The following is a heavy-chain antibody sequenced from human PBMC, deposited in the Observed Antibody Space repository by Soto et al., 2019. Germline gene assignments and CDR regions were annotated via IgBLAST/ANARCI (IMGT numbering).Heavy chain of an antibody. V-gene: IGHV3-74*01. J-gene: IGHJ4*02. Sequence: GGSLRLSCAASGFTFNRYWMHWVRQPPWKGLVWVSRINSDGSSTSYADSVKGRFTVSRDNAKNTLYLQMNSLRAEDTAVYFCARDVTVSTGSYPHCWGQGTLVTVSS. D-gene: IGHD1-26*01. CDR3: ARDVTVSTGSYPHC. CDR1: GFTFNRYW. CDR2: INSDGSST.